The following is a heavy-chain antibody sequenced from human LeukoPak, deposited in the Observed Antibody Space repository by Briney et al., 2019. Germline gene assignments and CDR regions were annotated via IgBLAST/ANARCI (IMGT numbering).Heavy chain of an antibody. CDR2: INHSGST. V-gene: IGHV4-34*01. CDR1: GGSFSGYY. Sequence: SETLSLTCAVYGGSFSGYYWSWIRQPPGKGLEWIGEINHSGSTNYNPSLKSRVTISVDTSKNQFSLKLSSVTAADTAVYYCASSPQYLIDYWGQGTLVTVSS. D-gene: IGHD2-2*02. J-gene: IGHJ4*02. CDR3: ASSPQYLIDY.